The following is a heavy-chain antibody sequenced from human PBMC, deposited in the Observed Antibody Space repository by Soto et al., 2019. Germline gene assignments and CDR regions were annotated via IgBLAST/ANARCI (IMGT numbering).Heavy chain of an antibody. CDR1: GYTFTSYG. J-gene: IGHJ6*03. Sequence: ASVKVSCKASGYTFTSYGISWVRQAPGQGLEWMGWISAYNGNTNYAQKLQGRVTMTTDTSTSTAYMELRSLRSDDTAVYYCARDHLATELVAPPDMDVWGKGTTVTVSS. CDR2: ISAYNGNT. V-gene: IGHV1-18*01. D-gene: IGHD5-12*01. CDR3: ARDHLATELVAPPDMDV.